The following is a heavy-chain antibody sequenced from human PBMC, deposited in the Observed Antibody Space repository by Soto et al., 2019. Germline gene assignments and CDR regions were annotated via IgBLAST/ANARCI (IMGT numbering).Heavy chain of an antibody. CDR3: ARDLAGRSGYYKWFDP. J-gene: IGHJ5*02. Sequence: ASVKVSCKASGYTFTSYAMHWVRQAPGQRLEWMGWINAGNGNTKYSQKFQGRVTITRDTSASTAYMELSSLRSEDTAVYYCARDLAGRSGYYKWFDPWGQGTLVTVSS. V-gene: IGHV1-3*01. CDR1: GYTFTSYA. D-gene: IGHD3-3*01. CDR2: INAGNGNT.